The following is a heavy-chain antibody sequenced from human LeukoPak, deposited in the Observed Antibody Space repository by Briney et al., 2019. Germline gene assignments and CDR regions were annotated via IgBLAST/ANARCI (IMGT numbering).Heavy chain of an antibody. J-gene: IGHJ1*01. CDR2: ISGSGGST. V-gene: IGHV3-23*01. Sequence: GGSLRLSCAASGFTLSSYAMSWVRQAPGKGLEWVSAISGSGGSTYYADSVKGRFTISRDNSKNTLYLQMNSLRAEDTAVYYCAKGRSGSYYLYFQHWGQGTLVTVSS. CDR1: GFTLSSYA. CDR3: AKGRSGSYYLYFQH. D-gene: IGHD1-26*01.